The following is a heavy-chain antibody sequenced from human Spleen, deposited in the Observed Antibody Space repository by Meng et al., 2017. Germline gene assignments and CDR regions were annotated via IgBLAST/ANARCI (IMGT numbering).Heavy chain of an antibody. D-gene: IGHD6-13*01. CDR2: INTYNGNP. CDR3: ARHRSSSWSDY. Sequence: QVQLVQSGAEVKKPGASAKVSCKASGYTFPDYWLHWVRRAPGQGLEWMGWINTYNGNPTYAQDFTGRFVFSLDTSVSTAYLQISGLKAEDTAVYYCARHRSSSWSDYWGQGTLVTVSS. J-gene: IGHJ4*02. CDR1: GYTFPDYW. V-gene: IGHV7-4-1*02.